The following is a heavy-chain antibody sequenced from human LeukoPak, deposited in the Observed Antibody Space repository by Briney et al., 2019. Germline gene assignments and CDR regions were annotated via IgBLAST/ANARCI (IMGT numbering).Heavy chain of an antibody. CDR1: VYTFTGYY. CDR3: ARADSSSWYYFDY. J-gene: IGHJ4*02. Sequence: ASVKVSCTPSVYTFTGYYMHWVRQAPGQGLEWMGWIDPNSGGTNYAQKFQGRVTMTRDTSISTAYMELSRLRSDDTAVYYCARADSSSWYYFDYWGQGTLVTVSS. D-gene: IGHD6-13*01. CDR2: IDPNSGGT. V-gene: IGHV1-2*02.